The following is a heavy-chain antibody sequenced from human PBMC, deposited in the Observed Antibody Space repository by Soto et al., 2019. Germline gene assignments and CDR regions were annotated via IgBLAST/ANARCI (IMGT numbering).Heavy chain of an antibody. D-gene: IGHD2-15*01. J-gene: IGHJ6*02. CDR1: GYSVTSSDYY. CDR2: MFYSGLT. CDR3: APLSVSLSGPYGIHV. V-gene: IGHV4-39*01. Sequence: SETLSLTCSVSGYSVTSSDYYWAWIRQPPGKGLEWIGSMFYSGLTYYNPSLKSRVTLSVDTSKNQFSVGLNSVTAADTAVYYCAPLSVSLSGPYGIHVWGQGTTVTVSS.